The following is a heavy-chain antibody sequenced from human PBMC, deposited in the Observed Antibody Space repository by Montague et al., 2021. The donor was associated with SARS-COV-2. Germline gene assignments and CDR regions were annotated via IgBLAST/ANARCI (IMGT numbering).Heavy chain of an antibody. CDR1: GGSFSGYY. D-gene: IGHD4-23*01. CDR2: INHSGTTNH. J-gene: IGHJ4*02. CDR3: ARWDPQTLTLIGLRGKSASDY. Sequence: SETLSLTCAVYGGSFSGYYWTWIRQSPGKGLEWIAEINHSGTTNHNFNPSLRSRVTIWVDTSKSQFSLKLSSVTAADTGVYYCARWDPQTLTLIGLRGKSASDYWGQGTLVTVSS. V-gene: IGHV4-34*01.